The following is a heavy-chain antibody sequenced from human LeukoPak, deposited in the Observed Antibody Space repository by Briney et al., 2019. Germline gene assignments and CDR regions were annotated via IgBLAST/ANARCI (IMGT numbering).Heavy chain of an antibody. CDR3: ARDQSAAAGRDAFDI. J-gene: IGHJ3*02. CDR2: ISPYNGNT. D-gene: IGHD6-13*01. Sequence: ASVKVSCKASGYTFTSSVISWVRQAPGQGLELMGWISPYNGNTNYAQKVQGRVTMTADTSTSTAYMELRSLKSDDTAVYYCARDQSAAAGRDAFDIWGQGTKVTVSS. V-gene: IGHV1-18*01. CDR1: GYTFTSSV.